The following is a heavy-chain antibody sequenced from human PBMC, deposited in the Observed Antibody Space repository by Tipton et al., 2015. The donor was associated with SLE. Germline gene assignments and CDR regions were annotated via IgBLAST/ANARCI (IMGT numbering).Heavy chain of an antibody. V-gene: IGHV3-23*01. J-gene: IGHJ5*02. CDR1: GFTFSSYA. Sequence: SLRLSCAASGFTFSSYAMSWVRQAPGKGLEWVSAISGSGGSTYYADSVKGRSTISRDNSKNTLYLQMNSLRAEDTAVYYCARVGAASGARYFDPWGQGMLVTVSS. CDR3: ARVGAASGARYFDP. D-gene: IGHD3-16*01. CDR2: ISGSGGST.